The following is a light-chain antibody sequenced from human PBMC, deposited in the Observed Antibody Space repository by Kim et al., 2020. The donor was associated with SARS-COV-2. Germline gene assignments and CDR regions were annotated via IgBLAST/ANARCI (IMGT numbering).Light chain of an antibody. CDR3: LQHNTYPIT. Sequence: GDRVTITCRASQDIRNDLGWYQQNPGRAPKRLIYGASSLQRGVPSRFIGSGTGTAFTLPISSLPPEDFATYFCLQHNTYPITFGQGTPL. V-gene: IGKV1-17*01. CDR1: QDIRND. J-gene: IGKJ5*01. CDR2: GAS.